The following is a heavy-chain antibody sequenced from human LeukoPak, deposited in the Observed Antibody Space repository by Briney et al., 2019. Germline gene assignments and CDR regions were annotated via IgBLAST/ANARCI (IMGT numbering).Heavy chain of an antibody. CDR2: IYSGDTT. J-gene: IGHJ4*02. Sequence: GGSLRLSCAVSGFTVSDNYMSWVRHAPGKGLEWVSLIYSGDTTLYADSVKGRFTISRDISKNTLYLQTNSLRAEDTAVYYCARRAGGYSHPYDYWGQGILVTVSS. D-gene: IGHD4-23*01. V-gene: IGHV3-53*01. CDR1: GFTVSDNY. CDR3: ARRAGGYSHPYDY.